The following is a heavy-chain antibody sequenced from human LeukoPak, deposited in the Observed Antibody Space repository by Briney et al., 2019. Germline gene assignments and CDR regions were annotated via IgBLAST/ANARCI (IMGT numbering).Heavy chain of an antibody. V-gene: IGHV3-74*03. J-gene: IGHJ4*02. CDR1: GFIFSSFN. CDR3: ARVIYGDPVAFDS. Sequence: GGSLRLSCAASGFIFSSFNMHWDRQAPGKGLVWVSRLKSDGSTAMYADSVQGRFTISRDNARNTVHLLMSSLTVEDTGVYYCARVIYGDPVAFDSWGQGALVTVSS. D-gene: IGHD4-17*01. CDR2: LKSDGSTA.